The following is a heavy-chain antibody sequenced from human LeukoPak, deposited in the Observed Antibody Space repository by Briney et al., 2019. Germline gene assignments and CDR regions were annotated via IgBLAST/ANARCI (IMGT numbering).Heavy chain of an antibody. CDR2: ISSSSSYI. V-gene: IGHV3-21*01. Sequence: PGGSLRLSCAASGFTFSSYSMNWVRQAPGKGLEWVSSISSSSSYIYYADSVKGRFTISRDNAKNSLYLQMNSLRAEDTAVYYCARSSLDYYYGSGSYYHFDYWGQGTLVTVSS. CDR3: ARSSLDYYYGSGSYYHFDY. D-gene: IGHD3-10*01. CDR1: GFTFSSYS. J-gene: IGHJ4*02.